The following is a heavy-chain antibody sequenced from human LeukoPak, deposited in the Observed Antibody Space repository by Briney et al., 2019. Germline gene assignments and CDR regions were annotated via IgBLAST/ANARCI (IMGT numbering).Heavy chain of an antibody. V-gene: IGHV5-51*01. CDR3: ARRGRLLWFGELSSDAFDI. Sequence: GESLKISCKGSGYSFTSYWIGWVRQMPGKGLEWMGIIYPGDSDTRYSPSFQGQVTISADKSISTAYLQWSSLKASDTAMYYCARRGRLLWFGELSSDAFDIWGQGTKVTVSS. CDR2: IYPGDSDT. CDR1: GYSFTSYW. J-gene: IGHJ3*02. D-gene: IGHD3-10*01.